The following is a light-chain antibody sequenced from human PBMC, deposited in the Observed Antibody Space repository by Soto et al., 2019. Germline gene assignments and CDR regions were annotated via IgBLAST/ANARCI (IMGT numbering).Light chain of an antibody. J-gene: IGKJ1*01. V-gene: IGKV1-27*01. CDR2: DAS. CDR1: RDIDDY. CDR3: QKYNKAPWT. Sequence: DIQMTQSPPSLSASVGDRVTITCRASRDIDDYLAWYQHNAGKAPKLLIYDASSLQPGVPSRFSGSGSGTYFTLTINSLQPEDVATYYCQKYNKAPWTFGQGTKV.